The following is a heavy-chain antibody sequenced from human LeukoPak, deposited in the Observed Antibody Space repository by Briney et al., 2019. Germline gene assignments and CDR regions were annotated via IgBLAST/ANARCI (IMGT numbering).Heavy chain of an antibody. CDR2: ISSSSSYI. D-gene: IGHD2-15*01. V-gene: IGHV3-21*04. Sequence: AGGSLRLSCAASGFTFSSYSMNWVRQAPGKGLEWVSSISSSSSYIYYADSVKGRFTISRDNAKNSLYLQMNSLRAEDTALYHCARSREPRYCSGGSCYWFDPWGQGTLVTVSS. J-gene: IGHJ5*02. CDR3: ARSREPRYCSGGSCYWFDP. CDR1: GFTFSSYS.